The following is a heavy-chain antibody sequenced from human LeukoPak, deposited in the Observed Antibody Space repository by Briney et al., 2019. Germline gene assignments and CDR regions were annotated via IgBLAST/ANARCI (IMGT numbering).Heavy chain of an antibody. Sequence: PGGSLRLSCAASGFTFKTFWMTWVRQAPGKGLEWVANIKQDGSEKYYVDSVKGRFTISRDNAKNSLYLQMNSLRAEDTAVYYCARGARGGDFKNWGQGTLVTVSS. V-gene: IGHV3-7*01. CDR2: IKQDGSEK. J-gene: IGHJ1*01. D-gene: IGHD2-21*01. CDR1: GFTFKTFW. CDR3: ARGARGGDFKN.